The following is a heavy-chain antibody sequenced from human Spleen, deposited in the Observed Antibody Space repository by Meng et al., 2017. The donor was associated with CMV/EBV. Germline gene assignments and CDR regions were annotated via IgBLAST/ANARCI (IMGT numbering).Heavy chain of an antibody. V-gene: IGHV1-8*01. J-gene: IGHJ4*02. CDR2: ITPKGDT. D-gene: IGHD6-6*01. CDR3: ARGLLRSSSSIY. Sequence: ASVKVSCKASGDASANLDINWVRQAAGQGLEWVGYITPKGDTGFAPNFRGRVTMTRNTSISTAYMELSSLRSEDTAVYYCARGLLRSSSSIYWGQGTLVTVSS. CDR1: GDASANLD.